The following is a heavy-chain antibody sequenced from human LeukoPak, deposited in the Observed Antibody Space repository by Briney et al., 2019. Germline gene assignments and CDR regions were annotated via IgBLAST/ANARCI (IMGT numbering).Heavy chain of an antibody. J-gene: IGHJ6*03. Sequence: SETLSLTCTVSGGSISSSSYYWGWIRQPPGKGLEWIGSIYYSGSTYYNPSLKSRATMSVDTSKNQFSLKLSSVTAADTAIYYCARDFSSSSTVYYYYYMDVWGKGTTVTVSS. V-gene: IGHV4-39*07. CDR2: IYYSGST. D-gene: IGHD6-6*01. CDR3: ARDFSSSSTVYYYYYMDV. CDR1: GGSISSSSYY.